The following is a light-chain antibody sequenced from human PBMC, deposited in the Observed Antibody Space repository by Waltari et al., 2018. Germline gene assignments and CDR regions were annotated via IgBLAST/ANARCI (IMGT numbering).Light chain of an antibody. V-gene: IGKV3-20*01. J-gene: IGKJ2*01. CDR3: PKHGDSPLYT. Sequence: EIVLTQPPGTLSLYPAERATLSCRASQSVSSSYLAWYQQKPGQAPRLLIYGAFNRATGIPDRFSGSGSGTDFTLTIRRLEPEDFAVYYCPKHGDSPLYTFGQGTKLEIK. CDR1: QSVSSSY. CDR2: GAF.